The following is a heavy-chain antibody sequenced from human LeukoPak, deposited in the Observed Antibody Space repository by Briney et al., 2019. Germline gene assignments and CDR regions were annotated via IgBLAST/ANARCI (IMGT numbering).Heavy chain of an antibody. CDR2: INAGNGNT. CDR3: ARGQPDIVATAYFDY. V-gene: IGHV1-3*01. J-gene: IGHJ4*02. Sequence: ASAKVSCKASGYTFTSYAMHWVRQAPGQRLEWMGWINAGNGNTKYSQKFQGRVTITRDTSASTAYMELSSLRSEDTAVYYCARGQPDIVATAYFDYWGQGTLVTVSS. D-gene: IGHD5-12*01. CDR1: GYTFTSYA.